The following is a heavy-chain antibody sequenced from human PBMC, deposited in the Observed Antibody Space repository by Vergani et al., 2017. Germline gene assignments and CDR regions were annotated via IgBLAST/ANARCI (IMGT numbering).Heavy chain of an antibody. V-gene: IGHV3-11*04. D-gene: IGHD1/OR15-1a*01. J-gene: IGHJ6*02. CDR1: GFKFSDHY. Sequence: LEESGGGSVKPGGSLRLSCAASGFKFSDHYMSWIRQAPGKGLEWVSHISPGASTVSYTDSVTGRFTVSRDNDNNSLTLDMTTLRVEDTAVYYCAKNPSISTTRHSYAMDVWGQGTTVTFSS. CDR3: AKNPSISTTRHSYAMDV. CDR2: ISPGASTV.